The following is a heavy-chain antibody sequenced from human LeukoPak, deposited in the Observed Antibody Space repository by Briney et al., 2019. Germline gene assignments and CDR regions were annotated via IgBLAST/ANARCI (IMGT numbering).Heavy chain of an antibody. Sequence: GGSLRLSCAASGFTFSNYWMHWVRQGPGKGLVWVSRISSDGSTTTYADSMKGRFSISRDSSRNTLYLQMNSLRVEDTAVYYCAGDTHSSNWYDHWGQGTLVTVSS. CDR2: ISSDGSTT. V-gene: IGHV3-74*01. D-gene: IGHD6-13*01. J-gene: IGHJ5*02. CDR3: AGDTHSSNWYDH. CDR1: GFTFSNYW.